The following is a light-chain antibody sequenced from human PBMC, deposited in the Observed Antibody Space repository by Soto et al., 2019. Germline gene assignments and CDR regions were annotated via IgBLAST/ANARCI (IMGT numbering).Light chain of an antibody. CDR3: QQFNNYSIT. Sequence: AIQLTQSPSSLSASVGDRVTITCRASQGISSALAWYQQKPGKAPKLLIYDASSLESGVPSRFSGSGSGTDFTLTIISLQPEDFATYYCQQFNNYSITFGQGTRLEIK. V-gene: IGKV1D-13*01. CDR2: DAS. J-gene: IGKJ5*01. CDR1: QGISSA.